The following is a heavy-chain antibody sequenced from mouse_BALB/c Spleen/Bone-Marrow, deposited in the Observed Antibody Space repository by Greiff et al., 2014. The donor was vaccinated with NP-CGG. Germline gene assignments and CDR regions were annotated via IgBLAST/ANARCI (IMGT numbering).Heavy chain of an antibody. CDR1: GYTFTDYW. J-gene: IGHJ3*01. CDR3: ARTAY. Sequence: VKLQESGAELVKPGAPVKLSCKASGYTFTDYWMNWGKQRPGRGLEWIGRIDPSDSETHYNQKFKDKATLTVDKSSTTAYIQLSNLTSEDSAVYYCARTAYWGQGTLVTVSA. CDR2: IDPSDSET. V-gene: IGHV1-74*04.